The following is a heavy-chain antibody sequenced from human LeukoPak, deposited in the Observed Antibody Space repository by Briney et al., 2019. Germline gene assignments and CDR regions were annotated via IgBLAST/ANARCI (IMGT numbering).Heavy chain of an antibody. J-gene: IGHJ3*02. V-gene: IGHV3-48*04. Sequence: GSLRLSCAASGFTFSSYSMNWVRQAPGKGLEWVSYISSSSSTIYYADSVKGRFTISRDNAKNSLYLQMNSLRAEDTAVYYCARDLTTVVTGDAFDIWGQGTMVTVSS. D-gene: IGHD4-23*01. CDR2: ISSSSSTI. CDR3: ARDLTTVVTGDAFDI. CDR1: GFTFSSYS.